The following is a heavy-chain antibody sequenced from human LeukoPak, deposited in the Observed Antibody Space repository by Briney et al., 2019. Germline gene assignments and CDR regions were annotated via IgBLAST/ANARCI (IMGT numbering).Heavy chain of an antibody. CDR1: GGTFSSYA. D-gene: IGHD6-19*01. CDR3: ARATVSGWSFDY. Sequence: ASVKVSCKASGGTFSSYAISWVRQAPGQGLEWMGRIIPIFGTANSAQKFQGRVTITTDESTSTAYMELSSLRSEDTAVYYCARATVSGWSFDYWGQGTLVTVSS. V-gene: IGHV1-69*05. CDR2: IIPIFGTA. J-gene: IGHJ4*02.